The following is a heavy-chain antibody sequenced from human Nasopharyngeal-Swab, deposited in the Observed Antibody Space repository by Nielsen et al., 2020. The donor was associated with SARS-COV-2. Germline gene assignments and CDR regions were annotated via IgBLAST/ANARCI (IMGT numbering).Heavy chain of an antibody. Sequence: GESLKIYCAASGFTFSSYSMNWVRQAPGKGLEWVSSISSSSSYIYYADSVKGRFTISRDNAKNSLYLQMNSLRAEDTAVYYCARKVVVSAAFDIWGQGTMVTVSS. D-gene: IGHD5/OR15-5a*01. J-gene: IGHJ3*02. V-gene: IGHV3-21*01. CDR3: ARKVVVSAAFDI. CDR2: ISSSSSYI. CDR1: GFTFSSYS.